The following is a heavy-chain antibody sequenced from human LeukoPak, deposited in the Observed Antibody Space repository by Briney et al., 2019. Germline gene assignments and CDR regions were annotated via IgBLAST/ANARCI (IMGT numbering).Heavy chain of an antibody. CDR2: IKQDGSEK. J-gene: IGHJ4*02. V-gene: IGHV3-7*01. Sequence: GGSLRLSCAASGFIFSSYGMHWVRQAPGKGLEWVANIKQDGSEKYYVDSVKGRFTISRDNAKNSLYLQMNSLRAEDTAVYYCARDADKYYFDYWGQGTLVTVSS. CDR1: GFIFSSYG. CDR3: ARDADKYYFDY.